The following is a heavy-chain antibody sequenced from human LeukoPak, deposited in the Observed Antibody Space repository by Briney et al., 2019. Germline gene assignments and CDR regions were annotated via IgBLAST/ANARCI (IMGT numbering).Heavy chain of an antibody. CDR2: INHSGST. J-gene: IGHJ4*02. Sequence: SETLSLTCAVYGGSFSGYHWSWIRQPPGKGLEWIGEINHSGSTNCNPSLKSRVTISVDTSKNQFSLKLSSVTAADTAVYYCARRTYYDFWSGYSWYFDYWGQGTLVTVSS. CDR3: ARRTYYDFWSGYSWYFDY. D-gene: IGHD3-3*01. CDR1: GGSFSGYH. V-gene: IGHV4-34*01.